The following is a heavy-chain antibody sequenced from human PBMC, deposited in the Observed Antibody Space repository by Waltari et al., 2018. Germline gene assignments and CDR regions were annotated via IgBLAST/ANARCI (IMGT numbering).Heavy chain of an antibody. CDR3: ATGTISYYYFMDV. V-gene: IGHV3-15*01. D-gene: IGHD3-10*01. Sequence: EVQLVESGGGLVKPGGSLRLSCAASGFPVRNAWMTGVRQAPGKGLEWVGHIKSKTDDGTTDHAAPVKGRFTISRDDSKNTLFLQMNSLKTEDTAVYYCATGTISYYYFMDVWGKGTTVTVSS. J-gene: IGHJ6*03. CDR2: IKSKTDDGTT. CDR1: GFPVRNAW.